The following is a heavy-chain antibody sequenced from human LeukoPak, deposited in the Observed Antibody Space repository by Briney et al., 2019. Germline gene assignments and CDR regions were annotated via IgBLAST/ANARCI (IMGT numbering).Heavy chain of an antibody. Sequence: SETLSLTCTVSGGSISSGSYYWSWIRQPAGKGLEWIGRIYTSGSTNYNPSLKSRVTISVDTSKNQFSLKLSSVTAADTAVYYCAHNYYDSSGYYGDAFDIWGQGTMVTVSS. CDR3: AHNYYDSSGYYGDAFDI. J-gene: IGHJ3*02. V-gene: IGHV4-61*02. CDR2: IYTSGST. D-gene: IGHD3-22*01. CDR1: GGSISSGSYY.